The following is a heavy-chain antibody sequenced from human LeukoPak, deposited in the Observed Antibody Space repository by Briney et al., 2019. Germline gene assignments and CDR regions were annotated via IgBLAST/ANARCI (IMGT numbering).Heavy chain of an antibody. CDR2: ISWNGGST. J-gene: IGHJ6*03. Sequence: PGGSLRLSCAASGFTLDDYGMSWVRQAPGHGLEWVSGISWNGGSTDYVDSVKGRFTISRDNAKKSLYLQMNSLRVEDAALYYCARYRGSSGYHYMDDWGKGTTVTVSS. V-gene: IGHV3-20*04. CDR1: GFTLDDYG. CDR3: ARYRGSSGYHYMDD. D-gene: IGHD6-6*01.